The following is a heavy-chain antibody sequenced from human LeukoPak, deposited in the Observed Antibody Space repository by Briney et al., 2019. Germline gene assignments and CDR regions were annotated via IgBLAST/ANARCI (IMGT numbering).Heavy chain of an antibody. D-gene: IGHD3-9*01. J-gene: IGHJ3*02. CDR2: INPNSGGT. CDR3: ARRGPLRYFDWLGAGDAFDI. Sequence: ASVKVSCKASGYTFTGYYMHWVRQAPGQGLEWMGWINPNSGGTNYAQKFQGRVTMTRDTSISTAYMELSRLRSDDTAVYYCARRGPLRYFDWLGAGDAFDIWGQGTMVTVSS. CDR1: GYTFTGYY. V-gene: IGHV1-2*02.